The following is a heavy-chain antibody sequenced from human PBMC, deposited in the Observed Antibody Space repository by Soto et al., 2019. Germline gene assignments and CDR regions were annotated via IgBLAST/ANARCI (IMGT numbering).Heavy chain of an antibody. CDR3: ATDSGIAVAGNYYYGMDA. D-gene: IGHD6-19*01. CDR2: IYPGDSDT. J-gene: IGHJ6*02. CDR1: GYSFTSYW. Sequence: GESLKISCKGSGYSFTSYWIGWVRQMPGKGLEWMGIIYPGDSDTRYSPSFQGQVTISADKSISTAYLQWSSLKASDTAMYYCATDSGIAVAGNYYYGMDAWGQGTTVTVSS. V-gene: IGHV5-51*01.